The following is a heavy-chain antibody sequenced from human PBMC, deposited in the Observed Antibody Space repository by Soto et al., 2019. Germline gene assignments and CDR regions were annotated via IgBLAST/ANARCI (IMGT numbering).Heavy chain of an antibody. D-gene: IGHD3-10*01. Sequence: SETLSLTCTVSGGSISSGDYYWSWIRQPPGKGLEWIGYIYYSGSTYYNPSLKSRVTISVDTSKNQFSLKLSSVTAADTAVYYCARVWWFGELSLVFDPWGQGTLVTVSS. J-gene: IGHJ5*02. CDR3: ARVWWFGELSLVFDP. V-gene: IGHV4-30-4*01. CDR1: GGSISSGDYY. CDR2: IYYSGST.